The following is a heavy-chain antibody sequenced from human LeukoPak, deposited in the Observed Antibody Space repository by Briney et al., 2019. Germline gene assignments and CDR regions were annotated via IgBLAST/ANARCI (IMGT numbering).Heavy chain of an antibody. V-gene: IGHV4-34*01. CDR2: INHSGST. CDR1: GGSFSGYY. CDR3: ASRRLGLIHYLDY. Sequence: SSETLSLTCAVYGGSFSGYYWSWIRQPPGKGLEWIGEINHSGSTNYNPSLKSRVTISVDTSKNQFSLKLSSVTAADTAVYYCASRRLGLIHYLDYWGQGTLVTVSS. D-gene: IGHD6-25*01. J-gene: IGHJ4*02.